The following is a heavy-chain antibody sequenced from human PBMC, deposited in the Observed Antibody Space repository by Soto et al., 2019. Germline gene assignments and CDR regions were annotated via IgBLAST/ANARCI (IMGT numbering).Heavy chain of an antibody. CDR2: IIPILGIA. V-gene: IGHV1-69*02. D-gene: IGHD2-15*01. CDR3: ARDDCSGGTCYLFDY. J-gene: IGHJ4*02. CDR1: GRTFSSYT. Sequence: QVQLVQSGAEVKKPGSSVKVSCKASGRTFSSYTISWVRQAPGQGLEWMGRIIPILGIANYAQKFQRRVTITADKSTSTAYMELSSLRSEDTAVYYCARDDCSGGTCYLFDYWGQGTLVTVCS.